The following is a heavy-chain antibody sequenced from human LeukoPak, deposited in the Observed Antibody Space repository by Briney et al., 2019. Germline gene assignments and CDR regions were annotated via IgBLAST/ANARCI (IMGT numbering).Heavy chain of an antibody. J-gene: IGHJ5*02. CDR3: AKDPGKKSDFWSGYYEYNWFDP. CDR1: GGSISSYY. Sequence: ETLSLTCTVSGGSISSYYWSWIRQPPGKGLEWVSAISGSGGSTYYADSVKGRFTISRDNSKNTLYLQMNSLRAEDTAVYYCAKDPGKKSDFWSGYYEYNWFDPWGQGTLVTVSS. V-gene: IGHV3-23*01. D-gene: IGHD3-3*01. CDR2: ISGSGGST.